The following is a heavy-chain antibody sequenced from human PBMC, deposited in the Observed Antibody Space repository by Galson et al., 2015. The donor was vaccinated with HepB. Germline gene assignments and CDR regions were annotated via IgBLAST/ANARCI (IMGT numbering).Heavy chain of an antibody. CDR1: GFSLSNARMG. CDR2: IFSNDEK. D-gene: IGHD3-22*01. V-gene: IGHV2-26*01. Sequence: PALVKPTQTLTLTCTVSGFSLSNARMGVSWIRQPPGKALEWLAHIFSNDEKSYSTSLKSRLTISKDTPKSQVVLTMTNMDPVDTATYYCARIVGMGSSGYYWMGGYYYYGMDVWGQGTTVTVSS. CDR3: ARIVGMGSSGYYWMGGYYYYGMDV. J-gene: IGHJ6*02.